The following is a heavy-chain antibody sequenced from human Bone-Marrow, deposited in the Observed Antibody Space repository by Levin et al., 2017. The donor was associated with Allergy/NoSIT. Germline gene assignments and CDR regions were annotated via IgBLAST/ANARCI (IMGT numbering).Heavy chain of an antibody. J-gene: IGHJ4*02. CDR3: ARVRVAARTPYFDY. CDR1: GFTFSSYA. CDR2: IISDGGST. V-gene: IGHV3-64*01. Sequence: GGSLRLSCAASGFTFSSYAMQWVRQAPGKGLEYVSAIISDGGSTYYANSVKGRFTISRDNSKNTVYLQMGSLRAEDMAVYYCARVRVAARTPYFDYWGQGTLVTVSS. D-gene: IGHD2-15*01.